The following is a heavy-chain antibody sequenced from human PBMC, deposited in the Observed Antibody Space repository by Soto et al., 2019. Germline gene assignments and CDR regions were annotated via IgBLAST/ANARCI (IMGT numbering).Heavy chain of an antibody. V-gene: IGHV1-69*01. CDR2: IIPIFGTA. D-gene: IGHD6-19*01. CDR3: ARDGVGGSGWSFWFDP. J-gene: IGHJ5*02. CDR1: GGTFSSYA. Sequence: QVQLVQSGAEVKKPGSSVKVSCKASGGTFSSYAISWVRQAPGQGLEWMGGIIPIFGTANYAQKFQGRVTIAADESTRTAYMELSSLRSEDTGVYYCARDGVGGSGWSFWFDPWGQGTLVTVSS.